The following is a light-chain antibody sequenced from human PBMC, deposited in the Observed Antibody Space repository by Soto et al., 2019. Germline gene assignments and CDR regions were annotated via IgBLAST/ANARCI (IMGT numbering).Light chain of an antibody. Sequence: EIVLMQSPGTLSLSPGERATLSCRASQSVSSSYLAWYQQKPGQAPRLLIDGASSRATGTPDRFSGSGSGTDFTLTISRLGPEDFAVYYCQQYGTSPPLTFGGGTKVEIK. CDR3: QQYGTSPPLT. V-gene: IGKV3-20*01. CDR2: GAS. CDR1: QSVSSSY. J-gene: IGKJ4*01.